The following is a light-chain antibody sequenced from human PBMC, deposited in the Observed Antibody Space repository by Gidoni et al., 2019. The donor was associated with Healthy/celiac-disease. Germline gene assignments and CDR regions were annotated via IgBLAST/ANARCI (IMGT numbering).Light chain of an antibody. Sequence: DIVMTQSPDSLAVSLGERATINCKSSQSVLYSSNNKNYLAWYQQKPGQPPKLLIYWASTRESGLPDRFSGSGSGTDFTLTISSLQAEDVAVYYCQQYYSTPITFGQGTRLEIK. CDR1: QSVLYSSNNKNY. V-gene: IGKV4-1*01. CDR2: WAS. J-gene: IGKJ5*01. CDR3: QQYYSTPIT.